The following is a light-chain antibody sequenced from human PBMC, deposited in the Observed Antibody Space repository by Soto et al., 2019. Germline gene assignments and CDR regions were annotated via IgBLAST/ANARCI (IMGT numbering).Light chain of an antibody. Sequence: QMTQSPSSLSASVGDRVTITCRASQGIRDNLGWFQHKPGRAPKLLIYAASSLQSGVPSRFSGSGSGTDFTLTISSLQPEDFATYYCQQSYSTPRKFGQGTKVDIK. V-gene: IGKV1-39*01. CDR2: AAS. CDR1: QGIRDN. J-gene: IGKJ1*01. CDR3: QQSYSTPRK.